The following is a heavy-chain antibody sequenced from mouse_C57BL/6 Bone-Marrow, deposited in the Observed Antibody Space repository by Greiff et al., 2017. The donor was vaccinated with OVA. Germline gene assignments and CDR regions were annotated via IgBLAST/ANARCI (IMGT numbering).Heavy chain of an antibody. V-gene: IGHV1-69*01. Sequence: QVQLQQPGAELVMPGASVKLSCKASGYTFTSYWMHWVKQRPGQGLEWLGEIDPSDSYTNYNQKFKGKSTLTVDKSSSTAYMQLSSLTSEDSAVDYCARSYYDYHFDYWGQGTTLTVSS. CDR1: GYTFTSYW. CDR2: IDPSDSYT. CDR3: ARSYYDYHFDY. D-gene: IGHD2-4*01. J-gene: IGHJ2*01.